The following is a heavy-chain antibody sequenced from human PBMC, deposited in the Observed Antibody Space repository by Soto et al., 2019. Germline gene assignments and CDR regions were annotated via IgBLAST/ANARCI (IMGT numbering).Heavy chain of an antibody. Sequence: GTLRLYCAASVFTFSSYGMHRVRQAPGKGLEWVAVIRYDGSNKYYADSVKGRFTISRDNSKNTLYLQMNSLRAEDTAVYYCAREPGYSSSWYFYYYGMDVWGQGTTVTVSS. D-gene: IGHD6-13*01. CDR3: AREPGYSSSWYFYYYGMDV. CDR2: IRYDGSNK. J-gene: IGHJ6*02. CDR1: VFTFSSYG. V-gene: IGHV3-33*01.